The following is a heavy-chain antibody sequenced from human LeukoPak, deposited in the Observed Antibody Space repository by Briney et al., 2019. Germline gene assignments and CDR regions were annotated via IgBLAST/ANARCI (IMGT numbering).Heavy chain of an antibody. CDR1: GGSISGYY. CDR3: ARSAWTYDY. CDR2: IYYSGNT. J-gene: IGHJ4*02. V-gene: IGHV4-59*01. Sequence: PSETLSLTCTVSGGSISGYYWSWLRQPPGKGLEWIGYIYYSGNTIYNPSLKSRVTISVDTSKNQFSLDLSSVTAADTALYYCARSAWTYDYWGQGILVTVSS. D-gene: IGHD5-12*01.